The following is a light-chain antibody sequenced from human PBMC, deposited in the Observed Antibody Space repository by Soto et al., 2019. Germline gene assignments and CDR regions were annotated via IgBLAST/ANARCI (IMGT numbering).Light chain of an antibody. CDR2: GAS. J-gene: IGKJ1*01. CDR1: QSVSSSY. V-gene: IGKV3-20*01. Sequence: EIVLTQSPGTLSLSPGERATLSFSASQSVSSSYLAWYQQIPGQAPRLLIYGASSRATAIPGTFSGSGSGTDFTLTISRLEPEDFAVYFCQQYGSSPWTFGQGTKVDIK. CDR3: QQYGSSPWT.